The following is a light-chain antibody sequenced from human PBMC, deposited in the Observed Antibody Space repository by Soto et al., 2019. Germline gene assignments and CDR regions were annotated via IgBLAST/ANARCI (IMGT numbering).Light chain of an antibody. V-gene: IGKV3-11*01. CDR2: DAS. J-gene: IGKJ2*01. CDR1: QSVSSY. CDR3: QQRSNWPHT. Sequence: EIVLTQSPATLSLSPGERATLSCRASQSVSSYLAWYQQKPCQAPRLLIYDASNRATGIPARFSGSGSGTDFTLTISILEPEDFAVYYCQQRSNWPHTFGQGTKLEIK.